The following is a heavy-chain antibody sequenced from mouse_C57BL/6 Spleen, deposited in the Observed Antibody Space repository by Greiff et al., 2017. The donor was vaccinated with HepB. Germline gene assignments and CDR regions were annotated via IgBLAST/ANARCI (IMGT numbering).Heavy chain of an antibody. Sequence: QVQLQQPGAELVMPGASVKLSCKASGYTFTSYWMHWVKQSPGQGLEWIGEIDPSDSYTNYNQKFKGKSTFTVDKSSSTAYMQLSSLTSEDSAVYYGARVTIYYGNFYYFDYWGQGTTLTVSS. J-gene: IGHJ2*01. V-gene: IGHV1-69*01. CDR3: ARVTIYYGNFYYFDY. CDR2: IDPSDSYT. CDR1: GYTFTSYW. D-gene: IGHD2-1*01.